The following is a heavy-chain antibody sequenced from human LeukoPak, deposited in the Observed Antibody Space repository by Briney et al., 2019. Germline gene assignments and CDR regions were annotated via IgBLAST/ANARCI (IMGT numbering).Heavy chain of an antibody. CDR3: ARECISYDSSGSNGFDY. CDR1: GGTFSSYA. D-gene: IGHD3-22*01. CDR2: INPSGGST. J-gene: IGHJ4*02. V-gene: IGHV1-46*01. Sequence: ASVKVSCKASGGTFSSYAISWVRQAPGQGLEWMGIINPSGGSTSYAQKFQGRVTMTRDTSTSTVYMELSSLRSEDTAVYYCARECISYDSSGSNGFDYWGQGTLVTVSS.